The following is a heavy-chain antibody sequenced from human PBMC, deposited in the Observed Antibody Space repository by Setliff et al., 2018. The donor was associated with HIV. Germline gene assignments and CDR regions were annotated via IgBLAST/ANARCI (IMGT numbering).Heavy chain of an antibody. D-gene: IGHD2-15*01. Sequence: LSLSCVASGFSFSDYYMSWIRQAPGKGLEWVSDISSRDTSGGKYYADSVKGRFTISRDNSKNSPFLQMNSLRSEDTAMYYCALPYCSGGNCWSSASLPPAGWFDPWGQGTLVTVSS. CDR3: ALPYCSGGNCWSSASLPPAGWFDP. CDR1: GFSFSDYY. V-gene: IGHV3-11*04. CDR2: ISSRDTSGGK. J-gene: IGHJ5*02.